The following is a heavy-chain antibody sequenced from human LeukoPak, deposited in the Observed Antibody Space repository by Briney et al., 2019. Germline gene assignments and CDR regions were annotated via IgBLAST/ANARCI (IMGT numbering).Heavy chain of an antibody. CDR3: ARGRTTYGSGSYYKAYRHNWFDP. Sequence: SETLSLTCAVYGGSFSGYYWSWIRQPPGKGLEWLGEINHSGSTNYNPSLKSRVTISVDTSKNQFSLKLSSVTAADTAVYYCARGRTTYGSGSYYKAYRHNWFDPWGQGTLVTVSS. J-gene: IGHJ5*02. V-gene: IGHV4-34*01. CDR1: GGSFSGYY. CDR2: INHSGST. D-gene: IGHD3-10*01.